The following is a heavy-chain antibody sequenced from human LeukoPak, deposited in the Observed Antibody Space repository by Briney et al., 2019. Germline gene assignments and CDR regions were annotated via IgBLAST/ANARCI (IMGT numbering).Heavy chain of an antibody. V-gene: IGHV1-18*01. CDR1: GYTLTSYG. CDR2: ISAYNGNT. J-gene: IGHJ4*02. CDR3: ARIMITFGGFIFDY. Sequence: GASVKVSCKASGYTLTSYGISWVRQAPGQGLEWMGWISAYNGNTNYAQKLQGRVTMTTDTSTSTAYMELRSLRSDDTAVYYCARIMITFGGFIFDYWGQGTLVTVSS. D-gene: IGHD3-16*01.